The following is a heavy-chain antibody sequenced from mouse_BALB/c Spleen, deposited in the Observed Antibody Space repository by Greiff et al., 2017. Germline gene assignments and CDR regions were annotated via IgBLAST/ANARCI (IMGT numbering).Heavy chain of an antibody. CDR2: IDPANGNT. CDR1: GFTINDTY. V-gene: IGHV14-3*02. CDR3: APITTATSFAY. D-gene: IGHD1-2*01. J-gene: IGHJ3*01. Sequence: EVQLQQSGAELVKPGASVKLSCTASGFTINDTYMHWVKQRPEQGLEWIGRIDPANGNTKYDPKFQGKATITADTSSNTAYLQHSSLTSEDTAVYYGAPITTATSFAYWDQGTLVTVSA.